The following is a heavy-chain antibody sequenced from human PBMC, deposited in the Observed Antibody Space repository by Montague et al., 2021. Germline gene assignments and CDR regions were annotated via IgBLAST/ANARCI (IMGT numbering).Heavy chain of an antibody. CDR2: IYYSGST. CDR1: GGSISNTSYY. V-gene: IGHV4-39*01. CDR3: ARRMGFVVVTEHDAFDI. Sequence: SETLSLTCTVSGGSISNTSYYWGWIRQPPGTGLEWIGSIYYSGSTCYNPSLKSRVTISADTSKNQFSLRLRSVTAADTAVYYCARRMGFVVVTEHDAFDIWGQGTMVTVSS. D-gene: IGHD2-21*02. J-gene: IGHJ3*02.